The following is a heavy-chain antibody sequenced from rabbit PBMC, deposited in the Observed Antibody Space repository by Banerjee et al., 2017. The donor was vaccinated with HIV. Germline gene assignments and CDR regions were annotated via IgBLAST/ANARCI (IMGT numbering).Heavy chain of an antibody. CDR1: GIDFSLYY. CDR3: ARATATSTYGNYGMDL. V-gene: IGHV1S7*01. D-gene: IGHD1-1*01. J-gene: IGHJ6*01. CDR2: IDPIFGST. Sequence: QLKESGGGLVQPGGSLKLSCKASGIDFSLYYMSWVRQAPGKGLEWIGYIDPIFGSTYYATWVDGRFTISSHNAQNTLYLQLNSLTAADTATYFCARATATSTYGNYGMDLWGPGTLVTVS.